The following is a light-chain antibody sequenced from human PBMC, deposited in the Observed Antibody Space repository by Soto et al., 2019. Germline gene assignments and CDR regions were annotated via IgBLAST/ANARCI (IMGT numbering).Light chain of an antibody. V-gene: IGKV1-27*01. CDR3: QKYNTVPAT. Sequence: DIQMTQSPPSLSASVGDRVTITCRASRGIGNSLAWYQQKPGTVPKLLIYSASTLQSVVPSRFSGSGSGTDFTLTISSLQPEDVAAYYCQKYNTVPATFGQGTRLEIK. J-gene: IGKJ5*01. CDR2: SAS. CDR1: RGIGNS.